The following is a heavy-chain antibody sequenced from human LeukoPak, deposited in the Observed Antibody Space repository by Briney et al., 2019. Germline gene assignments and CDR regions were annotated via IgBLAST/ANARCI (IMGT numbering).Heavy chain of an antibody. J-gene: IGHJ5*02. Sequence: GGSLRLSCAASGFTFSSYGMHWVRQAPGKGLEWVAVISFDGSNKYYADSVKGRFTISRDNSKNTLYLQMNSLRTEDTAVYYCAKSSMGGSLQWIDPWGQGTLVTVSS. CDR2: ISFDGSNK. CDR3: AKSSMGGSLQWIDP. D-gene: IGHD1-26*01. CDR1: GFTFSSYG. V-gene: IGHV3-30*18.